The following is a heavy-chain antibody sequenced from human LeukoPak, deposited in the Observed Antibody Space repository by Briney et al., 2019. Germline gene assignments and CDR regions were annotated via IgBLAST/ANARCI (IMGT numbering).Heavy chain of an antibody. J-gene: IGHJ4*02. CDR1: GGSISSSSYY. CDR3: ARTLDSSGYLDY. V-gene: IGHV4-39*07. D-gene: IGHD3-22*01. Sequence: PSETLSLTCTVSGGSISSSSYYWGWIRQPPGKGLEWIGSIYYSGSTYYNPSLKSRVTILVDTSKNQFSLKLSSVTAADTAVYYCARTLDSSGYLDYWGQGTLVTVSS. CDR2: IYYSGST.